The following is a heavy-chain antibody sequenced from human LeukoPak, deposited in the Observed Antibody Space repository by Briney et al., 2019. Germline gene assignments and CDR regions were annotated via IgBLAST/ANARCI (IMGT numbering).Heavy chain of an antibody. CDR3: ARVRGSSYFDY. V-gene: IGHV3-7*01. CDR2: IKQDGSEK. Sequence: GGSLRLSRAASGFTFSSYWMSWVRQAPGKGLEWVANIKQDGSEKYYVDSVKGRFTISRDNAKNSLYLQMNSLRAEDTAVYYCARVRGSSYFDYWGQGTLVTVSS. CDR1: GFTFSSYW. J-gene: IGHJ4*02. D-gene: IGHD6-6*01.